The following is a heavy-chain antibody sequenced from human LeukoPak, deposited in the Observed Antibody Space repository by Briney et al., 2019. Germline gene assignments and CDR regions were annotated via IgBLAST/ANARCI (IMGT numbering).Heavy chain of an antibody. V-gene: IGHV3-23*01. D-gene: IGHD6-19*01. CDR2: ISYSGGST. CDR1: GFTFGDYA. CDR3: AKRISSGWSYYFDY. J-gene: IGHJ4*02. Sequence: QPGGSLRLSCTASGFTFGDYAMSWFRQAPGEGLEWVSAISYSGGSTYYADSVKGRFTISRDNSKNTLYLQMNRLRAEDTAVYYCAKRISSGWSYYFDYWGQGTLVTVSS.